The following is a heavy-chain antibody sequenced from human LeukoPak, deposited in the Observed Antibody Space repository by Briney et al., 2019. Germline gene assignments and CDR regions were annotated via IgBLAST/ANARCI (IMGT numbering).Heavy chain of an antibody. CDR1: GFTFSTYS. Sequence: HSGGSLGLSCAASGFTFSTYSMNWVRQAPGKGLEWLSYINAASDATYYADSVKGRFTISRDNAKNSLYLQINSLRAEDTAVYYCARDLSRNYTIDYWGQGTLVTVSS. CDR2: INAASDAT. J-gene: IGHJ4*02. V-gene: IGHV3-48*01. CDR3: ARDLSRNYTIDY. D-gene: IGHD1-7*01.